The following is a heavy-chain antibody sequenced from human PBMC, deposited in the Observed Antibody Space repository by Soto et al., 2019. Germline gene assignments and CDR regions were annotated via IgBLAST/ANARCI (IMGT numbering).Heavy chain of an antibody. J-gene: IGHJ5*02. V-gene: IGHV4-34*01. D-gene: IGHD6-13*01. CDR1: GGSFSGYY. Sequence: SETLSLTCAVYGGSFSGYYWSWIRQPPGKGLEWIGEINHSGSTNYNPSLKSRVTISVDTSKNQFSLKLSSVTAADTAVYYCARSAGIAAAGTPDWFDPWGQGTLVTVSS. CDR3: ARSAGIAAAGTPDWFDP. CDR2: INHSGST.